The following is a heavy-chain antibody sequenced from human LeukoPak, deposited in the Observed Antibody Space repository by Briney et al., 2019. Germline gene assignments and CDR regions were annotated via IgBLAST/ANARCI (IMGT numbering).Heavy chain of an antibody. J-gene: IGHJ5*02. D-gene: IGHD3-10*01. CDR2: IIPIFGTA. CDR1: GYTFTGYY. V-gene: IGHV1-69*06. Sequence: ASVTVSCTSSGYTFTGYYMHWVRQPPGQGLEWMGGIIPIFGTANYAQKFQGRVTITADKSTSTAYMELSSLRSEDTAVYYCARERDYYGSGSYPSWGQGTLVTVSS. CDR3: ARERDYYGSGSYPS.